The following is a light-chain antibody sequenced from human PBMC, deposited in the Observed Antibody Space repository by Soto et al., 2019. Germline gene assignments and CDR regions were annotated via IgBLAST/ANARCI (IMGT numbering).Light chain of an antibody. CDR1: QSVRSN. V-gene: IGKV3-15*01. CDR3: QLYGISPH. Sequence: EIVMTQSPATLSLSPGERATLSCRASQSVRSNFAWYQQKPGQAPRLLIYDASTRATGIPARFSGSGSGTEFTLTINRMQPEDFAVDYCQLYGISPHFGQGTRLEIK. CDR2: DAS. J-gene: IGKJ5*01.